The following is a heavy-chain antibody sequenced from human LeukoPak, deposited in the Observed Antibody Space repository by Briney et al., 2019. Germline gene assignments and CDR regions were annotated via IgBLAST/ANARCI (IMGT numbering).Heavy chain of an antibody. Sequence: PSETLSLTCTVSGGSISSYYWSWIRQPPGKGLEWIGYIYYSGSTNYNPSLKSRVTISVDTSKNQFSLKLSSVTAADTAVYYCAREVSGYSSSWLTNWGQGTLVTVSS. J-gene: IGHJ4*02. D-gene: IGHD6-13*01. V-gene: IGHV4-59*01. CDR1: GGSISSYY. CDR2: IYYSGST. CDR3: AREVSGYSSSWLTN.